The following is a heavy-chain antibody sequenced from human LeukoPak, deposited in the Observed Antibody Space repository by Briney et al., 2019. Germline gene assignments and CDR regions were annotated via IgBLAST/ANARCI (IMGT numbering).Heavy chain of an antibody. CDR3: ARAYDGLIAAAGTTWGY. J-gene: IGHJ4*02. CDR1: GGTFSSYA. CDR2: IIPIFGTA. Sequence: ASVKVSCKASGGTFSSYAISWVRQAPGQGLEWMGGIIPIFGTANYAQKFQGRVTITADESTSTAYMELSSLRSEDTAVYYCARAYDGLIAAAGTTWGYWGQGTLVTVSS. D-gene: IGHD6-13*01. V-gene: IGHV1-69*13.